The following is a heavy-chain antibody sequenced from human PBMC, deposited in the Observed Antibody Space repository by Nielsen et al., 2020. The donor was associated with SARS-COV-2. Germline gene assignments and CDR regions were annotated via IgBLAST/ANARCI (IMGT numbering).Heavy chain of an antibody. Sequence: GGSLRLSCAASGFTFSSYSMNWVRQAPGKGLEWVSSISSSSSYIYYADSVKGRFTISRDNAKNSLYLQMNSLRAEDTALYHCAREDSSSWTPDYWGQGTLVTVSS. CDR1: GFTFSSYS. J-gene: IGHJ4*02. D-gene: IGHD6-13*01. CDR2: ISSSSSYI. CDR3: AREDSSSWTPDY. V-gene: IGHV3-21*04.